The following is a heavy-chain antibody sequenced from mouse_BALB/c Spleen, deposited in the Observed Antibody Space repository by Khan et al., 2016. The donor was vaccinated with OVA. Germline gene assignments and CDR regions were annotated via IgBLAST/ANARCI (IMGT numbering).Heavy chain of an antibody. D-gene: IGHD2-1*01. CDR1: GFTISSFG. CDR3: VRSGGNVHWYFDV. V-gene: IGHV5-17*02. J-gene: IGHJ1*01. CDR2: ISSGDSTV. Sequence: EVQVVESGGGLVQPGGSRKLSCVVSGFTISSFGMHWVRQAPKKGLEWVAYISSGDSTVYYVDTVKGRFTISKDNPKNTLFLQMTSLRSEDTAMYYFVRSGGNVHWYFDVWGAGTSVTVSS.